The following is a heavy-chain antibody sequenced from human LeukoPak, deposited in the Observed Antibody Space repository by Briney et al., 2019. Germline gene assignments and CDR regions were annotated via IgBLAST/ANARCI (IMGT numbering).Heavy chain of an antibody. CDR1: GYTFTSYS. V-gene: IGHV1-18*01. D-gene: IGHD3-3*01. J-gene: IGHJ6*02. CDR2: ISAYNGNT. Sequence: ASVKVSCKASGYTFTSYSISWVRQAPGQGLEWMGWISAYNGNTNYAQKLQGRVTMTTDTSTSTAYMELRSLRSDDTAVYYCARDVTIFGGYGMDVWGQGTTVTVSS. CDR3: ARDVTIFGGYGMDV.